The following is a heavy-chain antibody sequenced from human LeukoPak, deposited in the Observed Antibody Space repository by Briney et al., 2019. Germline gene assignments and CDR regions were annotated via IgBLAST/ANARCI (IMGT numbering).Heavy chain of an antibody. CDR3: ARDSGLWFGECMDV. CDR1: GGSISSYY. CDR2: IYYSGST. D-gene: IGHD3-10*01. J-gene: IGHJ6*03. V-gene: IGHV4-59*01. Sequence: SETLSLTCTVSGGSISSYYWSWIRQPPGKGLEWIGYIYYSGSTNYNPSLKSRVTISVDTSKNQFSLKLSSVTAADTAVYYCARDSGLWFGECMDVWDKGTTVTVSS.